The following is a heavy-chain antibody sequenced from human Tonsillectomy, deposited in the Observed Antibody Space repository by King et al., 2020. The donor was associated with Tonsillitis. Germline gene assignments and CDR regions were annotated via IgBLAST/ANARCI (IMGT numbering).Heavy chain of an antibody. CDR2: ISHDGSHK. CDR3: AKDLDYGEYPPSSYYALDV. V-gene: IGHV3-30*18. Sequence: QVQLVESGGGVVQPGRSLRVSCAASGFIFSTYGMHWVRQAPGKGLEWVAVISHDGSHKNYADSVKGRFTISRDNSKKTLYLQMNSLRAEDTAVYYCAKDLDYGEYPPSSYYALDVWGQGTTVTVSS. J-gene: IGHJ6*01. CDR1: GFIFSTYG. D-gene: IGHD4-17*01.